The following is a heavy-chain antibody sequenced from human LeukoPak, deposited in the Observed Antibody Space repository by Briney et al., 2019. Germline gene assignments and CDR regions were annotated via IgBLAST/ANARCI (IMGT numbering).Heavy chain of an antibody. CDR1: GFTFSNYS. CDR2: ISDGGTPV. J-gene: IGHJ4*02. Sequence: GGSLRLSCAASGFTFSNYSMNWVRLAPGKGLEWISYISDGGTPVYYADSVEGRFTVSRDNEKNSLYLQMNSLRADDTAVYYCARDFRSSSWYIGDYWGQGAQVTVSS. D-gene: IGHD6-13*01. V-gene: IGHV3-48*01. CDR3: ARDFRSSSWYIGDY.